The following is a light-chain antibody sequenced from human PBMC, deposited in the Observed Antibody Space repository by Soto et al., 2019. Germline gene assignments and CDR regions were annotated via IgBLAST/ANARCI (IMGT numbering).Light chain of an antibody. V-gene: IGKV3-20*01. CDR2: GAS. J-gene: IGKJ1*01. Sequence: DIVLTQSPGTLSLSPGERATLSCRASQSVSNSYLAWYQQKPGQAPRLLIYGASSRATSIPDRFSGDGSGTDFTLTISRLEPEDFVVYYCQHYGTSPTWTFGQGTKVEVK. CDR3: QHYGTSPTWT. CDR1: QSVSNSY.